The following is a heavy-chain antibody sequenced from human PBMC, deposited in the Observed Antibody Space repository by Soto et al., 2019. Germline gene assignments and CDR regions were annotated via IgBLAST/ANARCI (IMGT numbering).Heavy chain of an antibody. Sequence: GGSLRLSCAASGFTFSNYSLTWVRQAPGKGLEWVSTISGSGGSTYYADSVKGRFTISRDNSKNTLYLQMNSLRAEDTAVYYCEKDQGSSWYEIDYWGQGTLVTVSS. D-gene: IGHD6-13*01. CDR3: EKDQGSSWYEIDY. V-gene: IGHV3-23*01. CDR2: ISGSGGST. CDR1: GFTFSNYS. J-gene: IGHJ4*02.